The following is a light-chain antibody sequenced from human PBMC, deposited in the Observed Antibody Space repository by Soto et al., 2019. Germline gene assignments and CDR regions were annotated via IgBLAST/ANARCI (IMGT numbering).Light chain of an antibody. CDR3: QQYDSIPYT. Sequence: DIQMTQSPSTLSASVRDRVTITCRASQTINSWLAWYQQRPGKAPRLLIYKASTLESRVSSRFSGSGSGTEFTLTISTLQTDDFATYYCQQYDSIPYTVGQGNKLDNK. J-gene: IGKJ2*01. V-gene: IGKV1-5*03. CDR2: KAS. CDR1: QTINSW.